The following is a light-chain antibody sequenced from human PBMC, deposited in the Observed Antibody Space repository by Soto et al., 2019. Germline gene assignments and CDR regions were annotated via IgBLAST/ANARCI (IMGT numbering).Light chain of an antibody. Sequence: DIVLTQSPGTLCLSPGERATLSCRASQSVSSSYLAWYQQKVGQAPRLLIYGASSRATGITDRFSGSGSGTDFTLTISRLEPEDFAVYYCQQYGSSPTWTFGQGTKWIS. CDR1: QSVSSSY. J-gene: IGKJ1*01. CDR2: GAS. CDR3: QQYGSSPTWT. V-gene: IGKV3-20*01.